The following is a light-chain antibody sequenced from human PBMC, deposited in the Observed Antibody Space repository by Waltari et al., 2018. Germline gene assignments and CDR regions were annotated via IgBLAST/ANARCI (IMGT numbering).Light chain of an antibody. CDR2: DSF. CDR1: QNIRGAY. V-gene: IGKV3-20*01. CDR3: HQYDTSPQT. Sequence: EVVLMQSQGTLSFSPGERATLSCRASQNIRGAYLAWYQQRPGQAPRLLIYDSFIRATGIPDRFSGSGSGADFTLTISSLAPEDSAVYFCHQYDTSPQTFGQGTKVSIK. J-gene: IGKJ1*01.